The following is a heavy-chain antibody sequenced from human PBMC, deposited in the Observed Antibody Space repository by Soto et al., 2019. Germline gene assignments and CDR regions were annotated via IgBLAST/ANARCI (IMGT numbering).Heavy chain of an antibody. Sequence: ASVKVSCKASGYTFTGYYRHWVRQAPGQGLEWMGWINPNSGGTNYAQKFQGRVTMTRDTSISTAYMELSRLRSDDTAVYYCARDPGVSGYDPGTVDYWGQGTLVTVSS. CDR1: GYTFTGYY. J-gene: IGHJ4*02. V-gene: IGHV1-2*02. CDR3: ARDPGVSGYDPGTVDY. CDR2: INPNSGGT. D-gene: IGHD5-12*01.